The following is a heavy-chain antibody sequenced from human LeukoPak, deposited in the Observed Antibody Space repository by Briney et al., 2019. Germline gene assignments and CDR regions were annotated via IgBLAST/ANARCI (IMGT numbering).Heavy chain of an antibody. V-gene: IGHV3-7*01. Sequence: SGGSLRLSCAASGFTFSSYWMSWVRQAPGKGLEWVANIKQDGSEKYYVDSVKGRFTISRDNAKNSLYLQMNSLRAEDTAVYYCARDYSKATRYMDVWGKGTTVTVSS. CDR3: ARDYSKATRYMDV. CDR1: GFTFSSYW. D-gene: IGHD2-21*01. CDR2: IKQDGSEK. J-gene: IGHJ6*03.